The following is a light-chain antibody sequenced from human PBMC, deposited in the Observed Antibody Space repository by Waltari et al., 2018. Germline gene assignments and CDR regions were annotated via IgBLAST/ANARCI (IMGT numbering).Light chain of an antibody. V-gene: IGLV1-47*01. CDR2: NND. J-gene: IGLJ1*01. CDR3: AAWDETLNTFL. CDR1: GSNIGRNY. Sequence: QSVLTQPPSASGAPGQTITISCSGGGSNIGRNYVYWSQQFPGRAPSLIIHNNDPRPSGVPDRFSGSKSGISGSLAISGLRSDDEADYYCAAWDETLNTFLFGTGTKVAAL.